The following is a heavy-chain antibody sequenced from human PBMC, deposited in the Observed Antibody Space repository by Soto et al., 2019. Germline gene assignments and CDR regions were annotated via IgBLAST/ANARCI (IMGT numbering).Heavy chain of an antibody. V-gene: IGHV3-21*01. CDR2: ISSSSSYI. CDR1: GFTFSSYS. J-gene: IGHJ1*01. CDR3: ARAYYDFWSGYSAEYFQH. D-gene: IGHD3-3*01. Sequence: GGSLRLSCAASGFTFSSYSMNWVRQAPGKGLEWVSSISSSSSYIYYADSVKGRFTISRDNAKNSLYLQMNSLRAEDTAVYYCARAYYDFWSGYSAEYFQHWGQGTLVTVSS.